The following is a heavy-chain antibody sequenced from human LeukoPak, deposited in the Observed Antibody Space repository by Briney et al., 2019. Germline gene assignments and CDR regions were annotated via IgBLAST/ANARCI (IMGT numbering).Heavy chain of an antibody. Sequence: GGSLRLSFAASGFTFISYQMNWVRQAPWKGLEGVSSISSSSYIYYADSVKGRFTISRDNAKNSLYLQMNNLRVEDTAVYYCARDSGSYYISTLYQWGQGTLVTVSS. D-gene: IGHD3-10*01. V-gene: IGHV3-21*01. CDR1: GFTFISYQ. CDR2: ISSSSYI. J-gene: IGHJ4*02. CDR3: ARDSGSYYISTLYQ.